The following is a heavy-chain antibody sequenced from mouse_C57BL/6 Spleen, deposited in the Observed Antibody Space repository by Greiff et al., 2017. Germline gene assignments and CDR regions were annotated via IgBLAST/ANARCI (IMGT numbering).Heavy chain of an antibody. CDR3: TRRQLRLRYFDD. CDR2: IDPETGGT. J-gene: IGHJ2*01. D-gene: IGHD3-2*02. Sequence: QVQLQQSGAELVRPGASVTLSCKASGYTFTDYEMHWVKQTPVHGLEWIGAIDPETGGTAYNQKFKGKAILTADKSSSTAYMELRSLTSEDSAVYYCTRRQLRLRYFDDWGQGTTLTVSS. V-gene: IGHV1-15*01. CDR1: GYTFTDYE.